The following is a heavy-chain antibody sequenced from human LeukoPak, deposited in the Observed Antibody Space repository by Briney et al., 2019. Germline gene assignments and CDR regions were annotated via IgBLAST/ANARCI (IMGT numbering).Heavy chain of an antibody. CDR1: GYTFTGYY. CDR2: INPNSGST. Sequence: ASVKVSCKASGYTFTGYYMHWVRQAPGQGLEWMGWINPNSGSTNYAQKFQGRATMTRATSTSTAYMELSRLRSADTAVYYWARLADYWGQGTLVTVSS. J-gene: IGHJ4*02. CDR3: ARLADY. V-gene: IGHV1-2*02.